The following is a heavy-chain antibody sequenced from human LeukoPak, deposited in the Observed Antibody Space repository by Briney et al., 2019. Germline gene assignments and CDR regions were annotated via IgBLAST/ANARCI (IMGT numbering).Heavy chain of an antibody. CDR2: ISSSSSYI. CDR3: ASLGPDRSWYVRDDY. CDR1: GFTFSSYS. V-gene: IGHV3-21*01. J-gene: IGHJ4*02. D-gene: IGHD6-13*01. Sequence: GGSLRLSCAASGFTFSSYSMNWVRQAPGKGLEWVSSISSSSSYIYYADSVKGRFTISRDNAKNSLYLQMNSLRAEDTAVYYCASLGPDRSWYVRDDYWGQGTLVTVSS.